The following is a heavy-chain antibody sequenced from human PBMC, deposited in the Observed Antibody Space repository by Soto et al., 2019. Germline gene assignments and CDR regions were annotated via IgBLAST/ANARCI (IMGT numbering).Heavy chain of an antibody. V-gene: IGHV3-30*18. CDR2: ISYDGSFE. Sequence: GGSLRLSCAASGFTFDNYGMHWVRQAPGKGLECVAVISYDGSFEYYADSVKGRFTISRDNSKSTLFLQMNNLRTDDTAVYYCAKEPTVRTIRPYYGVDVWGHGTTVTVSS. D-gene: IGHD4-4*01. CDR3: AKEPTVRTIRPYYGVDV. J-gene: IGHJ6*02. CDR1: GFTFDNYG.